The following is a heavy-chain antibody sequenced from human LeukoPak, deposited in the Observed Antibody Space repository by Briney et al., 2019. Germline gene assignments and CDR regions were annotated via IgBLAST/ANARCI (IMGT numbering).Heavy chain of an antibody. J-gene: IGHJ4*02. V-gene: IGHV3-64*02. D-gene: IGHD5-12*01. CDR3: ARDHSGAVADY. CDR2: ISSNGGLT. CDR1: GFTFSAYA. Sequence: GGSLRLSCAASGFTFSAYAIHWVRQAPGKGLESVSGISSNGGLTYADSVRGRFTVSRDKSRHTVFLQMGSLRAEDMGLYYCARDHSGAVADYWGQGTLVTVSP.